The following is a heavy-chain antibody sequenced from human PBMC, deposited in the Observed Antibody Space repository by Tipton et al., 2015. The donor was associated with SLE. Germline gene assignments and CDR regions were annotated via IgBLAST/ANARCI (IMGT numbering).Heavy chain of an antibody. CDR1: GFTFSSYW. J-gene: IGHJ3*02. CDR3: VRQVGNGFDM. V-gene: IGHV3-7*01. Sequence: SLRLSCAASGFTFSSYWMSWVRQAPGKGLEWVANIKQDGSEKYYVDSVKGRFTITRDNARDTVYLQMNSLRAEDTAVYFCVRQVGNGFDMWGLGTMVTVSS. D-gene: IGHD1-26*01. CDR2: IKQDGSEK.